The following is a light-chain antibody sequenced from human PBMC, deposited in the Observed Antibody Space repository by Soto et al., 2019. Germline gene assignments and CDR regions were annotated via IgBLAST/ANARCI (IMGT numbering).Light chain of an antibody. CDR3: QQSDSSPFT. CDR1: QDISSW. J-gene: IGKJ3*01. V-gene: IGKV1-12*01. CDR2: AAS. Sequence: DIQMTQSPSSVSASVGDRVTIACRASQDISSWLAWYQQIPGKAPKLLIYAASALQGGVPSRFSGSGSGTHFTLTISSLQPEDFATYYCQQSDSSPFTFGPGTKVDIK.